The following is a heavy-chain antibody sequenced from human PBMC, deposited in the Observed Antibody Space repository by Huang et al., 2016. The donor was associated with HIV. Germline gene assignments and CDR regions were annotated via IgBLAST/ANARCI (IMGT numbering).Heavy chain of an antibody. CDR1: GFTFSNYA. V-gene: IGHV3-23*01. J-gene: IGHJ4*02. CDR2: ISGSSVTI. D-gene: IGHD5-12*01. Sequence: EAQLWESGGTLVQPGGSLRLSCGASGFTFSNYAMSWVRQAAGKGLEWVSFISGSSVTIYYADSVKGRFTISRDNVKKTVYLQMNSLRVEDAAVYYCAKDRGDGYSGYDYDYWGQGTLVTVSS. CDR3: AKDRGDGYSGYDYDY.